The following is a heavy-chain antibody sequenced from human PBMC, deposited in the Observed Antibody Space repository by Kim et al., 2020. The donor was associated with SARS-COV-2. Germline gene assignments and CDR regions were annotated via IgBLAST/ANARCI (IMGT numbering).Heavy chain of an antibody. J-gene: IGHJ4*02. D-gene: IGHD1-20*01. CDR1: GFIFDDYP. CDR2: TSWNGATS. Sequence: GGSLRLSCAASGFIFDDYPMTWVRQTPGKGLEWVCSTSWNGATSSYGDSVRGRFTVSRDNAKNFLYLQMNTLTAEDTAPFYYARDPRHITAEGFDSLGQG. CDR3: ARDPRHITAEGFDS. V-gene: IGHV3-20*04.